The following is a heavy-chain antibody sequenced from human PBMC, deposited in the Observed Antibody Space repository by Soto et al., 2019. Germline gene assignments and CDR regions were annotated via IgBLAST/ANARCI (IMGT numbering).Heavy chain of an antibody. CDR3: AKVGYGDYDPAGIYYYYYGMDV. J-gene: IGHJ6*02. CDR2: ISGSGGST. CDR1: GFTFSSYA. D-gene: IGHD4-17*01. V-gene: IGHV3-23*01. Sequence: GGSLRLSCAASGFTFSSYAMSWVRQAPGKWLEWVSAISGSGGSTYYADSVKGRFTISRDNSKNTLYLQMNSLRAEDTAVYYCAKVGYGDYDPAGIYYYYYGMDVWGQGTTVTVSS.